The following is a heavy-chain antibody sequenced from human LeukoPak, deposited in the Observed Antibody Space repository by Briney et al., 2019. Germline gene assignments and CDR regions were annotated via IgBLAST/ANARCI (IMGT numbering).Heavy chain of an antibody. Sequence: PGGALRLSCAASGFTFSSYAMSWVRQAPGKGLEWVSAISGSGGSTYYADSVKGRFTISRDNSKNTLYLQMNSLRAEDTAVYYCAKCGAAPVTTANYYYYMDVWGKGTTVTVSS. CDR3: AKCGAAPVTTANYYYYMDV. D-gene: IGHD4-17*01. CDR1: GFTFSSYA. V-gene: IGHV3-23*01. J-gene: IGHJ6*03. CDR2: ISGSGGST.